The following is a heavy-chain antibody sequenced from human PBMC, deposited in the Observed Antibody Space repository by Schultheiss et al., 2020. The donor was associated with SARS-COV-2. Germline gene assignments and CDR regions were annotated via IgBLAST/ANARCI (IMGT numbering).Heavy chain of an antibody. CDR3: AREERGYSYGYNY. CDR1: GFTFSSYS. CDR2: ISSSSSYI. J-gene: IGHJ4*02. V-gene: IGHV3-21*01. D-gene: IGHD5-18*01. Sequence: GGSLRLSCAASGFTFSSYSMNWVRHAPGKGLEWVSSISSSSSYIYYADSVKGRFTISRDNAKNSLYLQMNSLRAEDTAVYYCAREERGYSYGYNYWGQGTLVTVSS.